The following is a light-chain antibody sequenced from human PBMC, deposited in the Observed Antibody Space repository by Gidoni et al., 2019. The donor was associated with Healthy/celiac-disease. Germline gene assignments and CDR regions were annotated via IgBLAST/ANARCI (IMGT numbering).Light chain of an antibody. J-gene: IGLJ2*01. V-gene: IGLV1-44*01. CDR3: AACDDSLNGPVV. Sequence: QSVLTQPPSTSATPGQRVTISCAGSSSNLGINTVNWYQQLPGTAPNLLIYSNNQRPSGVPDRFSGSKSGPSASLAISGLQSEDEADYYCAACDDSLNGPVVFGGGTKLTVL. CDR2: SNN. CDR1: SSNLGINT.